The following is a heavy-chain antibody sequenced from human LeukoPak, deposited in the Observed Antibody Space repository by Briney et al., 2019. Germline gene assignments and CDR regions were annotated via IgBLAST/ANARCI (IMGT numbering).Heavy chain of an antibody. J-gene: IGHJ4*02. Sequence: GGSLRLSCAASGFTFSSYSMNWVRQAPGKGLEWLSYINRSSSSMYYADSVKGRFTISRDNAKNSLYLQMNSLRDEDTAVYYCVRGATVTSPFDYWGQGTLVTVSS. V-gene: IGHV3-48*02. D-gene: IGHD4-17*01. CDR2: INRSSSSM. CDR1: GFTFSSYS. CDR3: VRGATVTSPFDY.